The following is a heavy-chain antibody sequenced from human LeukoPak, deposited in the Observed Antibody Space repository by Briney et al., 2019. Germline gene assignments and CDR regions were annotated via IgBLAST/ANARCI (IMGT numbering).Heavy chain of an antibody. V-gene: IGHV3-30*18. D-gene: IGHD3-10*01. CDR3: AKEYDSGGYGAYFDY. CDR1: KXTFSNYG. CDR2: ISSDGGTK. J-gene: IGHJ4*02. Sequence: LRLSXTASKXTFSNYGMQWVRQAPGKGLEWVAVISSDGGTKYYADSVKGRFTLSRDNSTNTLDLQMNSLGPEDTAVYYCAKEYDSGGYGAYFDYWGQGTLVTVSS.